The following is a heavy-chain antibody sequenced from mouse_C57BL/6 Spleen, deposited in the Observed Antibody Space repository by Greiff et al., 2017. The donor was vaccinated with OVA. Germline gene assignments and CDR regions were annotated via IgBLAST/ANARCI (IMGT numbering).Heavy chain of an antibody. Sequence: QVQLQQPGAELVKPGASVKMSCKASGYTFTSYWITWVKQRPGQGLEWIGDIYPGSGSTNYNEKFKSKATLTVDTSSSTAYMQLSSLTSEVSAVYYCAGEILVYGSNSGRYYAMDYWGQGTSVTVSS. V-gene: IGHV1-55*01. D-gene: IGHD1-1*01. CDR1: GYTFTSYW. CDR2: IYPGSGST. J-gene: IGHJ4*01. CDR3: AGEILVYGSNSGRYYAMDY.